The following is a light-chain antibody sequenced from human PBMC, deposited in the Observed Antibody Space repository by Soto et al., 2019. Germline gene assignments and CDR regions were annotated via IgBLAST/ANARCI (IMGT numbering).Light chain of an antibody. J-gene: IGKJ1*01. CDR3: QQYNSYWT. CDR2: AAS. V-gene: IGKV1-27*01. Sequence: DIQMTQSPSSLSASVGDRVTITCRASQGISNSLAWYQQKPGKVPKLLIYAASTLQSGVPSRFSGSGSGTDFTLTISSLQPDDFATYYCQQYNSYWTFGQGTKVDIK. CDR1: QGISNS.